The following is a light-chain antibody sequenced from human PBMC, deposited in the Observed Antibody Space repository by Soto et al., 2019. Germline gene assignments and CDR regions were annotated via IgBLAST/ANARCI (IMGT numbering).Light chain of an antibody. V-gene: IGKV1-39*01. CDR2: AAS. CDR1: QSISRY. Sequence: DIQMTQSPSSLSASVGDRVTITCRASQSISRYLNWYQQKRGKGPKLLIYAASSLQSGGPSRFSGSGSGTDLNLTISSLQPEDVATYYCQQSYSTPLFTFGPGTKVDIK. CDR3: QQSYSTPLFT. J-gene: IGKJ3*01.